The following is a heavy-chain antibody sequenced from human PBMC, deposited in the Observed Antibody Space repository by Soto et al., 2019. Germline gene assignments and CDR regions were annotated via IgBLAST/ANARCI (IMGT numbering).Heavy chain of an antibody. CDR3: MRPITMVRGVTNPDY. CDR1: GFTFSSYG. CDR2: ISYDGSNK. Sequence: GGSLRLSCAASGFTFSSYGMHWVRQAPGKGLEWVAVISYDGSNKYYADSVKGRFTISRDNSKNTLYLQMNSLSAEDTAVHYCMRPITMVRGVTNPDYWGQGTLVTVS. D-gene: IGHD3-10*01. V-gene: IGHV3-30*03. J-gene: IGHJ4*02.